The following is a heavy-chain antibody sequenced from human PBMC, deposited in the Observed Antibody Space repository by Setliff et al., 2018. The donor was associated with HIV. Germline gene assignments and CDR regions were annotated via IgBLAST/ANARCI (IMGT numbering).Heavy chain of an antibody. Sequence: SETLSLTCTVSGFSISSGYYWGWIRQPPGKGLEWIASTSHSGSTGYNPSLRSRVTISLDTSKNQVSLNMRYVTATDTGVYYCVTTDYSGYDSVWFDPWGQGTLVTVSS. D-gene: IGHD5-12*01. V-gene: IGHV4-38-2*02. J-gene: IGHJ5*02. CDR3: VTTDYSGYDSVWFDP. CDR2: TSHSGST. CDR1: GFSISSGYY.